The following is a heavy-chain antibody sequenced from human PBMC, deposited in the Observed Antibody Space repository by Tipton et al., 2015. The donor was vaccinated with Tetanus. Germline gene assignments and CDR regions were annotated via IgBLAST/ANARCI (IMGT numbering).Heavy chain of an antibody. V-gene: IGHV3-53*01. CDR2: IYAGGNT. Sequence: SLRLSCAASGFTVSNNYMTWVRQAPGKGLDWVSIIYAGGNTYYADSVKGRFTISRDNSKNTLYLQMNSLRAEDTAVYYCANLPVVHHWGQGTLVTVST. CDR3: ANLPVVHH. CDR1: GFTVSNNY. J-gene: IGHJ1*01. D-gene: IGHD2-15*01.